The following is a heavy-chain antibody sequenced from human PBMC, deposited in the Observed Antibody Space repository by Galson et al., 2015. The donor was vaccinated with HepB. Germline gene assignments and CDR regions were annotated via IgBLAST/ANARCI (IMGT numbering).Heavy chain of an antibody. D-gene: IGHD2-2*01. Sequence: SLRLSCAASAFTFSNFGMHWVRQAPGKGLEWVAFIRYDGDDKYYGDSVKGRFTISRDNSKNTLYLQMNSLKAEDTAVYYCAKETSPYCSSTRCYEGYFLHWGQGTVHTVSS. CDR1: AFTFSNFG. V-gene: IGHV3-30*02. CDR3: AKETSPYCSSTRCYEGYFLH. J-gene: IGHJ1*01. CDR2: IRYDGDDK.